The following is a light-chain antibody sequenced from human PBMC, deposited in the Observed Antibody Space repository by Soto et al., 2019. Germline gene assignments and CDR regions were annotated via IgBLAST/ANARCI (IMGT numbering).Light chain of an antibody. V-gene: IGKV1-39*01. CDR1: QSIDNY. CDR2: AAS. J-gene: IGKJ2*01. Sequence: DIQMTQSPSSLSASVGDRVTITCRSSQSIDNYLNWYQQKPGEAPTFLIYAASTLQRGVPPRFSGSGSGTDFTLTISSLQPEDFATYFCQQSYSRPYTFGQGTKVEIK. CDR3: QQSYSRPYT.